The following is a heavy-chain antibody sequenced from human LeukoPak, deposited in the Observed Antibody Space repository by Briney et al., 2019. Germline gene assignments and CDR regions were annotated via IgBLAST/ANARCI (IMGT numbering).Heavy chain of an antibody. V-gene: IGHV4-61*01. CDR3: ARFGTSSSRFFDQ. CDR2: IYYSGST. CDR1: GGSVSSGSYY. J-gene: IGHJ4*02. D-gene: IGHD6-6*01. Sequence: SETLSLTCTVSGGSVSSGSYYWGWIRQPPGKGLEWIGYIYYSGSTKYTPSLKSRVTISVDTSKNQFSLKLSSVTAADTAVYYCARFGTSSSRFFDQWGQGTLVTVSS.